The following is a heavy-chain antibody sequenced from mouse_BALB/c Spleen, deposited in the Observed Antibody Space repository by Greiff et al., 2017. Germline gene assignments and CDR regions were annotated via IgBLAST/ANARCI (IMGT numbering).Heavy chain of an antibody. CDR3: TRDEEGSTTVVESYWYFDV. V-gene: IGHV5-6-4*01. CDR1: GFTFSSYT. CDR2: ISSGGSYT. J-gene: IGHJ1*01. Sequence: EVMLVESGGGLVKPGGSLKLSCAASGFTFSSYTMYWVRQTPEKRLEWVATISSGGSYTYYPDSVKGRFTISRDNAKNTLYLQLSSLKSEDTAMYYCTRDEEGSTTVVESYWYFDVWGAGTTVTVSS. D-gene: IGHD1-1*01.